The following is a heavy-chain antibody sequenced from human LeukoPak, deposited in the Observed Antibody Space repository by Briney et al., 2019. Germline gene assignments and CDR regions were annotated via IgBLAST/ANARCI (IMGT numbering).Heavy chain of an antibody. CDR3: ARLVSGRRSSIAARFLAGFDY. Sequence: KSSETLSLTCTVSGGSISSGSYYWSWIRQPAGKGLEWIGRIYTSGSTNYNPSLKSRVTISVDTSKNQFSLKLSSVTAADTAVYYCARLVSGRRSSIAARFLAGFDYWGQGTLVTVSS. D-gene: IGHD6-6*01. CDR2: IYTSGST. J-gene: IGHJ4*02. CDR1: GGSISSGSYY. V-gene: IGHV4-61*02.